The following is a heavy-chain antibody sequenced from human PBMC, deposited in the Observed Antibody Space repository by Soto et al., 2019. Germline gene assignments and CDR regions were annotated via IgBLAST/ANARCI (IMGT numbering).Heavy chain of an antibody. Sequence: GGSLRLSCVASGFTFRIYDMNWVRQAPGKGLEWVSGFSGGAAHYSDSVKGRFTISRDDSKSTLYLQMDTLRAEDTAIYYCAKGRIMPDQWGQGTLVTVSS. CDR1: GFTFRIYD. J-gene: IGHJ5*02. V-gene: IGHV3-23*01. CDR2: FSGGAA. D-gene: IGHD1-20*01. CDR3: AKGRIMPDQ.